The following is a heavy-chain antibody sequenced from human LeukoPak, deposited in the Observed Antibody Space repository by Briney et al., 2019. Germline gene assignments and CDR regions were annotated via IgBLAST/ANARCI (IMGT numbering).Heavy chain of an antibody. CDR1: GGSFSGYY. V-gene: IGHV4-34*01. CDR2: IYYSGST. D-gene: IGHD3-3*01. J-gene: IGHJ6*02. CDR3: ARITIFGVVIYYYYGMDV. Sequence: SETLSLTCAVYGGSFSGYYWSWIRQPPGKGLEWIGSIYYSGSTYYNPSLKSRVTISVDTSKNQFSLKLSSVTAADTAVYYCARITIFGVVIYYYYGMDVWGQGTTVTVSS.